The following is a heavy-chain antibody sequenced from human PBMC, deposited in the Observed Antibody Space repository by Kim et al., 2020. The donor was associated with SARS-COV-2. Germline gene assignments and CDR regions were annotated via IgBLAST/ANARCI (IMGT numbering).Heavy chain of an antibody. V-gene: IGHV3-33*01. Sequence: GGSLRLSCAASGFTFSSYGMHWVRQAPGKGLEWVAVIWYDGSNKYYADSVKGRFTISRDNSKNTLYLQMNSLRAEDTAVYYCARMVGSWYFDLWGRGTLVTVSS. CDR1: GFTFSSYG. CDR3: ARMVGSWYFDL. CDR2: IWYDGSNK. D-gene: IGHD2-8*01. J-gene: IGHJ2*01.